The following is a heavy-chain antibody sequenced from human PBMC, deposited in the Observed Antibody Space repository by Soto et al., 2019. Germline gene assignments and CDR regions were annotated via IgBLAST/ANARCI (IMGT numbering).Heavy chain of an antibody. CDR2: INAGNGNT. V-gene: IGHV1-3*01. CDR1: GYTFTSYA. D-gene: IGHD3-3*01. CDR3: ARDMPVHYGFWSSLRSKQEEYYHYYSMDV. Sequence: QVQLVQSGAEVKKPGASVKVSCKASGYTFTSYAMHWVRQAPGQRLEWMGWINAGNGNTKYSQKFKGRVTITRDTCAMTPHKGLSTFSCEDTAIYYCARDMPVHYGFWSSLRSKQEEYYHYYSMDVWGKGTTFTVSS. J-gene: IGHJ6*04.